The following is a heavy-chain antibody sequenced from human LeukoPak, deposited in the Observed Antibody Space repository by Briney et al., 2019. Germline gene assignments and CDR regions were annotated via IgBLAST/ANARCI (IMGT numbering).Heavy chain of an antibody. CDR1: GYSFSNYW. Sequence: GESLQISCKSSGYSFSNYWIGWVRQMPGKGLEWMGIIYPGDSDIRYSPSFQGQVTISADKSISTAYLQWSSLKASDTAMYYCASTYNNDWDYWGQGTLVTVSS. CDR2: IYPGDSDI. V-gene: IGHV5-51*01. D-gene: IGHD3-9*01. CDR3: ASTYNNDWDY. J-gene: IGHJ4*02.